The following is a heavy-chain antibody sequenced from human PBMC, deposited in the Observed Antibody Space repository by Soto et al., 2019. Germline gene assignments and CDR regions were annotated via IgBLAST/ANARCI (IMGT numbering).Heavy chain of an antibody. Sequence: QVQLVESGGGVVQPGRSLRLSCAASGFTFSSYGMHWVRQAPGKGLEWVAVISYDGSNKYYADSVKGRFTISRDNSKNTLYLKMNSLRAEDTAVYYCAKEAYGVADYWGQGTLVTVSS. CDR2: ISYDGSNK. J-gene: IGHJ4*02. V-gene: IGHV3-30*18. CDR1: GFTFSSYG. CDR3: AKEAYGVADY. D-gene: IGHD4-17*01.